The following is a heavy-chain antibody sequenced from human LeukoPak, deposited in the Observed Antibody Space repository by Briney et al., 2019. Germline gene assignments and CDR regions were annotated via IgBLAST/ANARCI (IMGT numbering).Heavy chain of an antibody. V-gene: IGHV3-11*04. Sequence: GGSLRLSCAASGFTFSDYYMTWIRQAPGKGLEGVSYISGSGTTIYYADSVKGRFTISRDNAKNSLYLQMNSLRAEDTAVYFCAREIYAYSSSSLDYWGQGTLVTVSS. CDR3: AREIYAYSSSSLDY. D-gene: IGHD6-6*01. J-gene: IGHJ4*02. CDR1: GFTFSDYY. CDR2: ISGSGTTI.